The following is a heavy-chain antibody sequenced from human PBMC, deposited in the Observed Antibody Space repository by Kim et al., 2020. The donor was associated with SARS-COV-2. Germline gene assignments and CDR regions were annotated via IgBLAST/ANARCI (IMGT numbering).Heavy chain of an antibody. Sequence: GGSLRLSCAASGFTFSSYAMNWVRQAPGKGLEWVSGISGSGGSTYYADSVKGRFTISRDNSKNTLYLQMNSLRAEDTAVYYCAKDSYGCSGYEYYYYYCRDVGGRGTTVTVSS. V-gene: IGHV3-23*01. J-gene: IGHJ6*02. D-gene: IGHD5-12*01. CDR1: GFTFSSYA. CDR2: ISGSGGST. CDR3: AKDSYGCSGYEYYYYYCRDV.